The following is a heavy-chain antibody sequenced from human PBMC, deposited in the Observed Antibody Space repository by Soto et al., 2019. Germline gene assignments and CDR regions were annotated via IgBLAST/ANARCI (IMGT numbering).Heavy chain of an antibody. J-gene: IGHJ3*01. CDR2: IYPGDSKT. CDR3: ARDLDYGGNSEVSDV. V-gene: IGHV5-51*01. Sequence: PGESLKISCNGSGFSFTTYWIAWVRQMPGKGLEWMVIIYPGDSKTTYSPSFQGQVTISADKSISTAYLQWSSLKASDTAMYYCARDLDYGGNSEVSDVWGQGTMVTVSS. D-gene: IGHD4-17*01. CDR1: GFSFTTYW.